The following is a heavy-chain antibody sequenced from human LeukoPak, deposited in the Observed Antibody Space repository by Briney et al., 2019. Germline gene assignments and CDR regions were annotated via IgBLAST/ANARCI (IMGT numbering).Heavy chain of an antibody. J-gene: IGHJ4*02. Sequence: PGGSLRLSCASSGFTFSRYDMNWVRQAPGKGRECVSSISSSSTYIYYADSVKGRFTISRDNSKNSLYLQMNSLRAEDTAVYYCAREGPTAALYDYWGQGTLVTVSS. D-gene: IGHD2-8*01. CDR1: GFTFSRYD. V-gene: IGHV3-21*01. CDR2: ISSSSTYI. CDR3: AREGPTAALYDY.